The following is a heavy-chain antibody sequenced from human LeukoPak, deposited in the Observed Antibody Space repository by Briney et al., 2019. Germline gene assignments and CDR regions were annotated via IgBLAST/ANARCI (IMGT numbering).Heavy chain of an antibody. Sequence: GGSLRLSCAASGFTFSDYYMSWIRQAPGKGLEWVSYISSSGSTIYYADSVKGRSTISRDNAKNSLYLQMNSLRAEDTAVYYCARAEGDYYDSSGSRGYFDYWGRGTLVTVSS. CDR3: ARAEGDYYDSSGSRGYFDY. D-gene: IGHD3-22*01. CDR1: GFTFSDYY. V-gene: IGHV3-11*04. CDR2: ISSSGSTI. J-gene: IGHJ4*02.